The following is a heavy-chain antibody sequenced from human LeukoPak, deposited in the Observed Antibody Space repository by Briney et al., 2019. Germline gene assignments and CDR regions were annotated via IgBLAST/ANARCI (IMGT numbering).Heavy chain of an antibody. J-gene: IGHJ4*02. Sequence: PSETLSLTYTVSGGSINSNLDYWGWLRQPPGKGLDWIGSLYYSGTTYYNPSLESRVTISVDTSKNQFSLKLSSVTAADTAVYYCASLDYYGSWHLDYWGQGTLVTVSS. CDR1: GGSINSNLDY. V-gene: IGHV4-39*01. CDR2: LYYSGTT. D-gene: IGHD3-10*01. CDR3: ASLDYYGSWHLDY.